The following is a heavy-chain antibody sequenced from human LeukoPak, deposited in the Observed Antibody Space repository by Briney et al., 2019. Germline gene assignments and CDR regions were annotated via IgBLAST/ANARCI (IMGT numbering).Heavy chain of an antibody. CDR2: VDPSGGTT. Sequence: ASAKVSCKASGYTFTSHYMHWVRQAPGQGLEWMGIVDPSGGTTSRAQKFQGRVTITRDTSTSTVYMELSSLRSEDTAVYYCARDNTSAGPFDYWGQGTPVIVSS. CDR3: ARDNTSAGPFDY. V-gene: IGHV1-46*01. D-gene: IGHD6-13*01. CDR1: GYTFTSHY. J-gene: IGHJ4*02.